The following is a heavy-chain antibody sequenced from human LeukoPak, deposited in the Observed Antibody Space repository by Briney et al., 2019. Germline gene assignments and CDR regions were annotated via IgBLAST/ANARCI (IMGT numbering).Heavy chain of an antibody. J-gene: IGHJ5*02. Sequence: GGSLRLSCAASGFTFSSYGMHWVRQAPGKGLEWVAFIRYDGSNKYYADSVKGRFTISRDNSKNTLYLQMNSLRAEDTAVYYCAKCPSKIHSFDPWGQGTLVTVSS. CDR1: GFTFSSYG. V-gene: IGHV3-30*02. D-gene: IGHD5/OR15-5a*01. CDR3: AKCPSKIHSFDP. CDR2: IRYDGSNK.